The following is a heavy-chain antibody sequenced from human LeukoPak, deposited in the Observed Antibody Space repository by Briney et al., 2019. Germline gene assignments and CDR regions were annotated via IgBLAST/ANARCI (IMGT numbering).Heavy chain of an antibody. J-gene: IGHJ4*02. CDR3: ARESYWGASAKGFDS. D-gene: IGHD7-27*01. CDR1: GFTFTSYS. V-gene: IGHV3-48*02. CDR2: IDKSSSNI. Sequence: PGGSLRLSCAVSGFTFTSYSMNWVRQAPGKGLEWVSYIDKSSSNIYYADSVKGRFIISRDNAKNSLYLQMNSLRDEDTALYYCARESYWGASAKGFDSWGQGTQVIVSS.